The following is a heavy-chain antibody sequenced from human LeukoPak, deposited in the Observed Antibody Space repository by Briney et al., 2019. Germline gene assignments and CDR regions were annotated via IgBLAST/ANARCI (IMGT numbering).Heavy chain of an antibody. Sequence: PGGSLRLSCAGAGFTFSTHTINWVRQAPGKGLEWVSSISSSSSYIYYADSVKGRFTISRDNAKNSLYLQMNSLRAEDTAVYYCARVGIAVADTGMDYWGQGTLVTVSS. CDR2: ISSSSSYI. CDR3: ARVGIAVADTGMDY. CDR1: GFTFSTHT. V-gene: IGHV3-21*01. J-gene: IGHJ4*02. D-gene: IGHD6-19*01.